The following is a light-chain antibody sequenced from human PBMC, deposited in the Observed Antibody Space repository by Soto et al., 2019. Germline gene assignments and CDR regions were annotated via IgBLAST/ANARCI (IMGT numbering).Light chain of an antibody. CDR1: QSLSNTY. CDR2: GAS. Sequence: EIVMTQSPVTLSLSPGDRATLSCRASQSLSNTYISWYQQKPGQAPRLLIYGASTRATGIPVRFSGSGSGTDFTLTISSLQPEDFALYYCHQDFDLPLTFGGGTKVEIK. CDR3: HQDFDLPLT. J-gene: IGKJ4*01. V-gene: IGKV3D-7*01.